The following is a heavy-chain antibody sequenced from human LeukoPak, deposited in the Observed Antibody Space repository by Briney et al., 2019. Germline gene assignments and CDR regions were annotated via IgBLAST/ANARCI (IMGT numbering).Heavy chain of an antibody. CDR3: ARSYSMGGKIAVAGTRWFDP. V-gene: IGHV1-2*02. J-gene: IGHJ5*02. CDR1: GYTFTSYG. Sequence: GASVKVSCKASGYTFTSYGISRVRQAPGQGLEWMGWINPNSGGTDYAQKFQGRVTMTRDTSISTAYMELSRLRSDDTAVYYCARSYSMGGKIAVAGTRWFDPWGQGTLVTVSS. CDR2: INPNSGGT. D-gene: IGHD6-19*01.